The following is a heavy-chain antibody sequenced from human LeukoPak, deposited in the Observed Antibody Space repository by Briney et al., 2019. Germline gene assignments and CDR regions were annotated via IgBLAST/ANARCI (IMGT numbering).Heavy chain of an antibody. CDR3: AKDKGSDNGYDFWSGYYTKGELDY. D-gene: IGHD3-3*01. J-gene: IGHJ4*02. Sequence: GSLRLSCAASGFTFNSYAISWVRQAPGKGLEWVSTISGNGGSTYYADSVKGRFTISRDNSKNTLYLQMNSLRAEDTAVYYCAKDKGSDNGYDFWSGYYTKGELDYWGQGTLVTVSS. CDR2: ISGNGGST. V-gene: IGHV3-23*01. CDR1: GFTFNSYA.